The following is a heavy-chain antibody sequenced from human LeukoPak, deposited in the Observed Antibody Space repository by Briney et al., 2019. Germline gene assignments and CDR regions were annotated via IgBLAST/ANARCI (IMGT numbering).Heavy chain of an antibody. CDR1: GGSISPYY. Sequence: PSETLSLTCTVSGGSISPYYWSWIRQPPGKGLEWIGYIYYSGSTNYNPSLKSRVTISVDTSKNQFSLKLSSVTAADTAVYYCARAVGSGSFQTYYYYMDVWGKGTTVTISS. CDR3: ARAVGSGSFQTYYYYMDV. V-gene: IGHV4-59*08. J-gene: IGHJ6*03. CDR2: IYYSGST. D-gene: IGHD3-10*01.